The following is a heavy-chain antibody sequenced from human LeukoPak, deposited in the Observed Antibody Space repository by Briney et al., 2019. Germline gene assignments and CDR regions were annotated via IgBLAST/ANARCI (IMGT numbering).Heavy chain of an antibody. CDR1: GFTFSSYA. J-gene: IGHJ4*02. D-gene: IGHD7-27*01. CDR2: ISGSGGST. Sequence: GGSLRLSCAASGFTFSSYAMSWVRQAPGKGLEWVSAISGSGGSTYYADSVKGRFTISRDNAKNTLYLQMNSLRAEDTAVYYCARDPAAGDLDYWGQGTLVTVSS. V-gene: IGHV3-23*01. CDR3: ARDPAAGDLDY.